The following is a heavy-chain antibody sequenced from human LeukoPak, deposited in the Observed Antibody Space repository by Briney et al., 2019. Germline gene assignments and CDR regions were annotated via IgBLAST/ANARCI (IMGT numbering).Heavy chain of an antibody. J-gene: IGHJ4*02. CDR1: GFTFRSHA. Sequence: GGSLRLSCVGSGFTFRSHAMSWVRQAPEKGLEFVSGIYENGGTTYYADSVKGRFPISRDNSKNTLYLQMDSLRGEDTAVYYCAKDFRIGYSAHFDYWGQGALVTVSS. CDR2: IYENGGTT. CDR3: AKDFRIGYSAHFDY. D-gene: IGHD2-21*01. V-gene: IGHV3-23*01.